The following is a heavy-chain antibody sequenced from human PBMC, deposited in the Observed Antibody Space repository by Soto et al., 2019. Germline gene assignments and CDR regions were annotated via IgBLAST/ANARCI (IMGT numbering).Heavy chain of an antibody. CDR1: GSTFPNYP. V-gene: IGHV3-30-3*01. J-gene: IGHJ5*02. Sequence: VQLVESGGGVIHPGKSLRLSCAASGSTFPNYPMHWARQTPDNGLEWVAVISHDGVNKNSADSVKGRFTISRDNSRNTLYLQMDSLRVEDTAMYYCVRGGYSSSWERLDPWGQGTLVTVSS. CDR2: ISHDGVNK. CDR3: VRGGYSSSWERLDP. D-gene: IGHD6-13*01.